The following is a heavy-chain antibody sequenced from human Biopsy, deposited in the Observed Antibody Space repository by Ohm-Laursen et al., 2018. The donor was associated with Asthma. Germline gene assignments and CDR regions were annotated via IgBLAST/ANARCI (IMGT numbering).Heavy chain of an antibody. Sequence: TLSLTCTVSGGSVSSGGYYWTWIRQHPGKGLEWIGFIYYSGSTYYNPSLKSRVSISIDTSKNQFSLKLSSVTAAGTALYYCARDLAGHCTSASCYGFDSWGQGAQVTVSS. V-gene: IGHV4-31*03. CDR3: ARDLAGHCTSASCYGFDS. J-gene: IGHJ5*01. CDR1: GGSVSSGGYY. D-gene: IGHD2-2*01. CDR2: IYYSGST.